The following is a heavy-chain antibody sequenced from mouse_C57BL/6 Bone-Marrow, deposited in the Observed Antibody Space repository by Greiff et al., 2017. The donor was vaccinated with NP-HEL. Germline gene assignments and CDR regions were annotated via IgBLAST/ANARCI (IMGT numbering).Heavy chain of an antibody. V-gene: IGHV1-64*01. CDR2: IHPNSGST. J-gene: IGHJ3*01. D-gene: IGHD2-2*01. CDR1: GYTFTSYW. Sequence: QVQLQQPGAELVKPGASVKLSCKASGYTFTSYWMHWVKQRPGQGLEWIGMIHPNSGSTNYNEKFKSKATLTVDKSSRTAYMQLSSLTSEDSAVYYCARPSGYGGFAYWGQGTLVTVSA. CDR3: ARPSGYGGFAY.